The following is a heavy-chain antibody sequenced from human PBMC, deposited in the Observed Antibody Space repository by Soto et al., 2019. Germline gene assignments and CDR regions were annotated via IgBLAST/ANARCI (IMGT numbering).Heavy chain of an antibody. J-gene: IGHJ4*02. CDR1: GFTFSSYA. CDR3: AKSGLYSSGWYAHPYYFDY. CDR2: ISGSGGST. Sequence: PGGSLRLSCAASGFTFSSYAMSWVRQAPGKGLEWVSAISGSGGSTYYADSVKGRFTISRDNSKNTLYLQMNSLRAEDTAVYYFAKSGLYSSGWYAHPYYFDYWGQGTLVTVSS. V-gene: IGHV3-23*01. D-gene: IGHD6-19*01.